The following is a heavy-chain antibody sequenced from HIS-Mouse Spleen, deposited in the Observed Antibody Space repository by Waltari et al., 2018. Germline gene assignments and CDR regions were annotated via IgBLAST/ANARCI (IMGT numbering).Heavy chain of an antibody. J-gene: IGHJ3*02. CDR1: GGSFSGYY. CDR3: ARRPLAAHDAFDI. D-gene: IGHD6-6*01. Sequence: QVQLQQWGAGLLKPSETLSLTCAVYGGSFSGYYWSWIRQPPWKGLDGIGEIKNRRSTNYNPCLKSRVTISVDTSKNQFSLKLSSVTAAETAVYYCARRPLAAHDAFDIWGQGTMVTVSS. V-gene: IGHV4-34*01. CDR2: IKNRRST.